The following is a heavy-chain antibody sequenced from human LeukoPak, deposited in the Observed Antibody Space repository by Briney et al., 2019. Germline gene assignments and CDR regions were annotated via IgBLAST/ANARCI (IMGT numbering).Heavy chain of an antibody. Sequence: ASVKVSCKASGYTFTSYGISWVRQAPGQGLEWMGWINAGNGNTKYSQKFQGRVTITRDTSASTAYMELSSLRSEDTAAYYCARDGDVVVISYYFDYXXXGXXXXVSS. CDR2: INAGNGNT. J-gene: IGHJ4*02. D-gene: IGHD3-22*01. CDR1: GYTFTSYG. CDR3: ARDGDVVVISYYFDY. V-gene: IGHV1-3*01.